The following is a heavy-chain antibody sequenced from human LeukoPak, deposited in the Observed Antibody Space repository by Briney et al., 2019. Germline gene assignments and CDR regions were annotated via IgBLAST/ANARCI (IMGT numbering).Heavy chain of an antibody. J-gene: IGHJ6*04. D-gene: IGHD3-9*01. CDR3: ARAKYYDILTGRRGYYYYGMDV. CDR1: GITFSSYA. CDR2: ISYDGSNK. Sequence: GGSLRLSCAASGITFSSYAMLWVRQAPGKGLEWVAVISYDGSNKYYADSVKGRFTISRDNSKNTLYLQMNSLRAEDTAVYYCARAKYYDILTGRRGYYYYGMDVWGKGTTVTVSS. V-gene: IGHV3-30*04.